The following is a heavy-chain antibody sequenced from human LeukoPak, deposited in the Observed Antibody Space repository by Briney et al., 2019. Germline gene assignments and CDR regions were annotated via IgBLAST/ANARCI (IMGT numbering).Heavy chain of an antibody. CDR2: IYTSGST. V-gene: IGHV4-4*07. J-gene: IGHJ6*02. Sequence: SETLSLTCTVSGDSISSYSWSWIRQPAGKGLEWIGRIYTSGSTNYNPSLKSRVTMSVDTSKNQFSLKLSSVTAADTAVYYCARGALTIFDADYGMDVWGQGTTVTVSS. CDR3: ARGALTIFDADYGMDV. D-gene: IGHD3-3*01. CDR1: GDSISSYS.